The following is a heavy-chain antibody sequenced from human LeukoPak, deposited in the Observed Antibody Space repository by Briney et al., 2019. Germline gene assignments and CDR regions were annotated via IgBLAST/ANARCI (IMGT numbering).Heavy chain of an antibody. Sequence: SETLSLTCTVSGDSMSSYYWSRIRQPPGKGLEWIGHIYYSGSTDYNPSLKSRLTISVDTSKNQFSLQLSSVTAADTAVYFCARQNSGARLNVWGQGTTVTVSS. CDR3: ARQNSGARLNV. D-gene: IGHD6-25*01. J-gene: IGHJ6*02. V-gene: IGHV4-59*08. CDR2: IYYSGST. CDR1: GDSMSSYY.